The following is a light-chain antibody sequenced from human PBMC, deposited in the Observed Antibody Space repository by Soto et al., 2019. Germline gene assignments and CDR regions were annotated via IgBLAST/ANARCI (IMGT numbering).Light chain of an antibody. Sequence: QSVLTQPRSVSGSPGQPVTISCTGASSDVGGYNYVSWYQQHPGKAPKLMIYDVSKRPSGVPDRFSGSKSGNTASLTISGLQTEDEADYYCCSYAGRYTYVFGTGTKLTVL. V-gene: IGLV2-11*01. CDR1: SSDVGGYNY. CDR2: DVS. CDR3: CSYAGRYTYV. J-gene: IGLJ1*01.